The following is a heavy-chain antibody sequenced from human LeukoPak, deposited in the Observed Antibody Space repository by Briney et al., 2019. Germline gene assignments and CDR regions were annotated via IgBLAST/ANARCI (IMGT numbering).Heavy chain of an antibody. D-gene: IGHD2-21*02. Sequence: SPETLSLTCTVSGGSVSSSTCYWGWIRQPPGEGLEWIGSVYFSGSTDYNPSLSSRVTISVDTSKNQFSLRLSSVTAADTAVYYCARQVMTDTRYFDYWGQGTLVTASS. CDR2: VYFSGST. V-gene: IGHV4-39*01. CDR1: GGSVSSSTCY. CDR3: ARQVMTDTRYFDY. J-gene: IGHJ4*02.